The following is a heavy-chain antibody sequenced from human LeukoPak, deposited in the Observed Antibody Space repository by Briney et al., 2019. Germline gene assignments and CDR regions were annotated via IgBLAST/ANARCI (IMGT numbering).Heavy chain of an antibody. CDR3: ASLGPGYGDHGAFFDY. V-gene: IGHV4-30-4*01. J-gene: IGHJ4*02. CDR1: GGSISSGDYY. CDR2: IYYSGST. Sequence: SETLSLTCTVSGGSISSGDYYWSWIRQPPGKGLEWIGYIYYSGSTYYNPSLKSRVTIPVDTSKNQFSLKLSSVTAADTAVYYCASLGPGYGDHGAFFDYWGQGTLVTVSS. D-gene: IGHD4-17*01.